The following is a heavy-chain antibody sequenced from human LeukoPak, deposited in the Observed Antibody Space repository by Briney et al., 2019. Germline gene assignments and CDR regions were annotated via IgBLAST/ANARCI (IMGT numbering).Heavy chain of an antibody. CDR3: VKAVFGENFAY. CDR2: VNENDGRA. D-gene: IGHD3-10*02. Sequence: GGSLRLSCVASGFTFRTYAMSWVRQAPGKGLEWVSSVNENDGRAEYADSVKGRFTISRDTSKTTLFLQMSSLRAEDTALYYCVKAVFGENFAYWGHGTLVTVSS. CDR1: GFTFRTYA. V-gene: IGHV3-23*01. J-gene: IGHJ4*01.